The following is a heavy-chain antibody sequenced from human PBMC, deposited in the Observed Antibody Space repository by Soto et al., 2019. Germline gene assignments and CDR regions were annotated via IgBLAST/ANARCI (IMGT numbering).Heavy chain of an antibody. Sequence: GGSLRLSCAASGFTFSSYWMSWVRQAPGKGLEWVANIKQDGSEKYYVDSVKGRFTISRDNAKNSLYLQMNSLRAEDTAVYYCAGEFLYGDPFNWFDPWGQGTLVTVSS. V-gene: IGHV3-7*01. J-gene: IGHJ5*02. CDR3: AGEFLYGDPFNWFDP. D-gene: IGHD4-17*01. CDR1: GFTFSSYW. CDR2: IKQDGSEK.